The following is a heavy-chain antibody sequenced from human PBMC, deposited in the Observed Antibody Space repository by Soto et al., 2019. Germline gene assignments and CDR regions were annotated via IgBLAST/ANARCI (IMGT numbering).Heavy chain of an antibody. CDR3: ATVRWELHDAFDI. D-gene: IGHD4-17*01. V-gene: IGHV4-31*03. CDR1: GGSISAGGYY. Sequence: QVQLQESGPGLVKPSQTLSLTCTVYGGSISAGGYYWSWIRQHPGRGLGWIGYIYHSGMTFSNPSLQSRVAISIDTSENQFSLKLSSVTAADTAVYYCATVRWELHDAFDIWGHGTMVSVSS. J-gene: IGHJ3*02. CDR2: IYHSGMT.